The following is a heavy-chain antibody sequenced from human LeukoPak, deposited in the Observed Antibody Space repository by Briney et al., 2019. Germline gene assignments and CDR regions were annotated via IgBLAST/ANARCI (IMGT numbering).Heavy chain of an antibody. Sequence: PGGSLRLSCATSGFIFDSYWMSWVRQAPGKGLEWVANIKEDGSEKYYVDSVKGRFTISRDNAKNSVYLQMNSLRAEDTAVYFCAREIGSAARGRWGQGTLVTVSS. J-gene: IGHJ4*02. CDR2: IKEDGSEK. CDR1: GFIFDSYW. CDR3: AREIGSAARGR. V-gene: IGHV3-7*05. D-gene: IGHD6-13*01.